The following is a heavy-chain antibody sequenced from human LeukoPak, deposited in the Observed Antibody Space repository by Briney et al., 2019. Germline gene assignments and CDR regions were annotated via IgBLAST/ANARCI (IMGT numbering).Heavy chain of an antibody. CDR3: ARLLPDLRYDTSGRYTRSFDV. J-gene: IGHJ3*01. Sequence: PETLSLICSVSGDSITRYYWTWVRQPPGKGLEWIGYSYYRGRRNYNPSLRSRATISVDPSKTQFSLHLNSVTAADTAVYYCARLLPDLRYDTSGRYTRSFDVWGQRTMVSVSS. V-gene: IGHV4-59*08. CDR1: GDSITRYY. CDR2: SYYRGRR. D-gene: IGHD3-22*01.